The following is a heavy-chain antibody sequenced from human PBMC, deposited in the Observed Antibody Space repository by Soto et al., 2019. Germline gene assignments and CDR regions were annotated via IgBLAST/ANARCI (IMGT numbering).Heavy chain of an antibody. CDR1: GYNFNQYY. J-gene: IGHJ4*02. V-gene: IGHV1-46*02. D-gene: IGHD4-17*01. CDR2: INLRGDTT. Sequence: QVQLVQSGPEVRKPGASVRLSCATSGYNFNQYYIYWVRQAPGQGLEWRGIINLRGDTTEYAHKFRGRVTVTGDTSTRTAFMELSSLRSEDTAVYFCARGPDDSDVPRWDHWGQGTLITVSS. CDR3: ARGPDDSDVPRWDH.